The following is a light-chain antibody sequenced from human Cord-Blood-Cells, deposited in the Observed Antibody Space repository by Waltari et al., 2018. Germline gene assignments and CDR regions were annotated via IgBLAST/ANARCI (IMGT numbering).Light chain of an antibody. CDR3: QQYYSYPRT. J-gene: IGKJ1*01. Sequence: QSPSSFSASTGDRVTITCRASQGISSYLAWYQQKPGKAPKLLIYAASTLQSGVPSRFSGSGSGTDFTLTISCLQSEDFATYYCQQYYSYPRTFGQGTKVEIK. CDR2: AAS. V-gene: IGKV1-8*01. CDR1: QGISSY.